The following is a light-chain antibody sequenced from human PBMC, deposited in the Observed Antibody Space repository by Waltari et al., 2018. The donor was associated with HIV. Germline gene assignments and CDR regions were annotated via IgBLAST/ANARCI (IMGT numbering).Light chain of an antibody. CDR2: DCT. CDR1: SSDAGGYTF. CDR3: ESYTSTIVWV. V-gene: IGLV2-14*03. Sequence: QSALTQPASVSGSPGQSITISCTGTSSDAGGYTFVSWYQPHPGKAPSVFFYDCTTPPAGVSDRFSGSRPGDTASLTISRLHAYDEADYYYESYTSTIVWVSGRGTMLPLL. J-gene: IGLJ3*02.